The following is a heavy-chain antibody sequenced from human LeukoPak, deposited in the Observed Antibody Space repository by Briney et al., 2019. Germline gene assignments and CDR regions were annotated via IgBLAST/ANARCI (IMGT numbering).Heavy chain of an antibody. CDR2: VYSENT. CDR3: ARQLGDRLLFDY. J-gene: IGHJ4*02. D-gene: IGHD2-21*01. CDR1: GDSISSSSFF. Sequence: SETLSLTCTVSGDSISSSSFFWGWIRQPPGKGLEWIGAVYSENTYYNPSLKSRVSISVDTSKNQFSLKLSSVTAADTAVYYCARQLGDRLLFDYWGQGTLVTVSS. V-gene: IGHV4-39*07.